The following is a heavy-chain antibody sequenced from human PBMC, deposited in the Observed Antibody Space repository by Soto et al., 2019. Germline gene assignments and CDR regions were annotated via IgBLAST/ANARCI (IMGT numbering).Heavy chain of an antibody. V-gene: IGHV4-59*01. CDR2: IYHSGTA. CDR3: ARDRAIISAPTKEYVFEI. D-gene: IGHD5-12*01. CDR1: GGSFSGYY. J-gene: IGHJ3*02. Sequence: SETLSLTCAVYGGSFSGYYWSWIRQPPGKGLEWIGYIYHSGTAEYNPSLKSRVTLSVDTSKSQFSLKMSSVTAADTAVYYCARDRAIISAPTKEYVFEIWGQGTMVTVSS.